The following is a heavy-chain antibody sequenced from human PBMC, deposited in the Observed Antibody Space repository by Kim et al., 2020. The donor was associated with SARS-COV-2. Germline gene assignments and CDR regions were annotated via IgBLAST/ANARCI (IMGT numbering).Heavy chain of an antibody. D-gene: IGHD4-17*01. Sequence: GGSLRLSCAASGFTFSSYSMNWVRQAPGKGLEWVSSISSSSSYIYYADSVKGRFTISRDNAKNSLYLQMNSLRAEDTAVYYCARDPNLWATVVTRYYYGMDVWGQGTTVTVSS. CDR3: ARDPNLWATVVTRYYYGMDV. CDR1: GFTFSSYS. J-gene: IGHJ6*02. V-gene: IGHV3-21*01. CDR2: ISSSSSYI.